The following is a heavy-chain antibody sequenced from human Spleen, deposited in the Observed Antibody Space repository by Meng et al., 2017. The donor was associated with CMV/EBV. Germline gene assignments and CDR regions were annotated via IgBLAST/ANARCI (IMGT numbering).Heavy chain of an antibody. CDR2: VYYTGST. V-gene: IGHV4-39*01. CDR3: AIYGSD. J-gene: IGHJ4*02. CDR1: GGSHSNSNYD. Sequence: QLQLQESGPGLVRPSATLSLTFTVSGGSHSNSNYDWRWIRQPPGQGLEWIGSVYYTGSTRYSPSLKSRVTISIDTSKNQFALKMTSVTAADTAVDYCAIYGSDWGQGTLVTVSS. D-gene: IGHD3-10*01.